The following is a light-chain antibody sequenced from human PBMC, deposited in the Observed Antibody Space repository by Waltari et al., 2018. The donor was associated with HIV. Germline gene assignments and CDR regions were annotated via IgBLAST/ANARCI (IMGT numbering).Light chain of an antibody. CDR1: SSNIRAGSD. CDR3: QSYDRSLSVV. Sequence: QSVLPQPPSVSGAPGQRVSISCTGSSSNIRAGSDVHWYQQLPGTAPKLLVFGNNIRPSGVPDRFSGSKSGTSASLAITGLQPEDEAHYYCQSYDRSLSVVFGGGTKLTVL. V-gene: IGLV1-40*01. J-gene: IGLJ2*01. CDR2: GNN.